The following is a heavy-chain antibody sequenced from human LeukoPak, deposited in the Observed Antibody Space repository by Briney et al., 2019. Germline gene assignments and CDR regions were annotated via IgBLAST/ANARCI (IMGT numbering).Heavy chain of an antibody. CDR2: IYYSGST. J-gene: IGHJ4*02. V-gene: IGHV4-39*01. CDR3: ARSVRLWQLFDY. D-gene: IGHD2-21*01. CDR1: GGSISSSSYY. Sequence: KPSETLXLTCTVSGGSISSSSYYWGWIRQPPGKGLEWIGSIYYSGSTYYSPSLKSRVTISVDTSKNQFSLKLSSVTAADTAVYYCARSVRLWQLFDYWGQGTLVTVSS.